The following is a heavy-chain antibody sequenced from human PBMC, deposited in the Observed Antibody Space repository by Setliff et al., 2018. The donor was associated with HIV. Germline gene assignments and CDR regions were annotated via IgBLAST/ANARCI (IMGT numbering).Heavy chain of an antibody. D-gene: IGHD6-19*01. CDR3: ARGKGSGWLKYYYYMDV. V-gene: IGHV4-34*01. CDR2: INHSGST. CDR1: GGSFSGYY. J-gene: IGHJ6*03. Sequence: SETLSLTCAVYGGSFSGYYWSWIRQPPGKGLEWIGEINHSGSTNYNPSLKSRVPISVDTSKNQFSLKLSSVTAADTAVYYCARGKGSGWLKYYYYMDVWGKGTTVTVSS.